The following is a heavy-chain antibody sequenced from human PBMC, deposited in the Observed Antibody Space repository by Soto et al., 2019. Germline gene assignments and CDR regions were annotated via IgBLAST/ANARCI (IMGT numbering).Heavy chain of an antibody. CDR1: GVTFSSYA. CDR2: ISSSGSII. J-gene: IGHJ4*02. Sequence: XGSLRLSCAASGVTFSSYAMSWVRQAPGKGLEWVSYISSSGSIIYYADSVKGRFTISRDNARNSLYLQLNSLRAEDTAVYYCARDQGYYDSSGYFDYWGQGNLVTVSS. CDR3: ARDQGYYDSSGYFDY. D-gene: IGHD3-22*01. V-gene: IGHV3-48*01.